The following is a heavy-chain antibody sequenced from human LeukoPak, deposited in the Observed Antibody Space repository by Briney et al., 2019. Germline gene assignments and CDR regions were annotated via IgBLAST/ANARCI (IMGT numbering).Heavy chain of an antibody. V-gene: IGHV3-30-3*01. CDR1: GFTFSSYA. Sequence: GGSLRLSCAASGFTFSSYAMHWVRQAPGKGLEWVAVISYDGSNKYYAGSVKGRFTISRDNSKNTLYLQMNSLRAEDTAGYYCARDHERWELLTPLDYWGQGTLVTVSS. J-gene: IGHJ4*02. D-gene: IGHD1-26*01. CDR2: ISYDGSNK. CDR3: ARDHERWELLTPLDY.